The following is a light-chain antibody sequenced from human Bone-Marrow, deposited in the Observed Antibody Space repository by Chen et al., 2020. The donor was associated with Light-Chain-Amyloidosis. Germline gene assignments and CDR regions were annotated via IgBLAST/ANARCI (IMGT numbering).Light chain of an antibody. CDR1: DLPTKY. V-gene: IGLV3-25*03. CDR3: QSADSRGTYEVI. CDR2: RDT. J-gene: IGLJ2*01. Sequence: SYELTQPPSVSVSPGQTARITCSGDDLPTKYAYWYQQKPGQAPVLVIHRDTERPSGISERFSGANSGTTATLTISGVQAEDEADYHCQSADSRGTYEVIFGGETKLTVL.